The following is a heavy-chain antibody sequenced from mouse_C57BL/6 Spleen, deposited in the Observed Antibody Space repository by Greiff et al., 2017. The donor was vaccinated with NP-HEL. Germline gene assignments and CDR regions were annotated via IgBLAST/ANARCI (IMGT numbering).Heavy chain of an antibody. CDR2: IWSGGST. J-gene: IGHJ4*01. D-gene: IGHD3-2*02. V-gene: IGHV2-2*01. CDR1: GFSLTSYG. CDR3: ARNDGGTAQATDAMDY. Sequence: VQLVESGPGLVQPSQSLSITCTVSGFSLTSYGVHWVRQSPGKGLEWLGVIWSGGSTDYNAAFISRLSISKDNSKSQVFFKMNSLQADDTAIYYCARNDGGTAQATDAMDYWGQGTSVTVSS.